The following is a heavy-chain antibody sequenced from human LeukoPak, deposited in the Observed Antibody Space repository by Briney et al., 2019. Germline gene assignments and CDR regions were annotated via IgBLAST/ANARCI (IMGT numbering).Heavy chain of an antibody. D-gene: IGHD1-26*01. J-gene: IGHJ3*02. CDR1: GYSFTSYW. V-gene: IGHV5-51*01. CDR3: ARLRWELRVVGFGAFDI. CDR2: IYPGDSDT. Sequence: GESLKISCKGSGYSFTSYWIGWVRQMPGKGLEWMGIIYPGDSDTRYSPSFQGQVTISADKSISTAYLQWSSLKASDTAMYYCARLRWELRVVGFGAFDIWGQGTMVTVSS.